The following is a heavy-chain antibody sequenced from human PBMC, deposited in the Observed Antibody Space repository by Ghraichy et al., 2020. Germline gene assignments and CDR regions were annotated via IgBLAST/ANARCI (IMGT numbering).Heavy chain of an antibody. D-gene: IGHD6-13*01. CDR3: AVGDKYSSSWYCFDY. V-gene: IGHV4-39*01. CDR1: GGSISSSSYY. Sequence: SETLSLTCTVSGGSISSSSYYWGWIRQPPGKGLEWIGSIYYSGSTYYNPSLKSRVTISVDTSKNQISLKLSSVTAADTAVYYCAVGDKYSSSWYCFDYCCPGTLVTVSS. CDR2: IYYSGST. J-gene: IGHJ4*02.